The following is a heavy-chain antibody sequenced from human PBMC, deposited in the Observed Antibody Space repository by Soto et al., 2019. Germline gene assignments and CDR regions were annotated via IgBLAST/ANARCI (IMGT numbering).Heavy chain of an antibody. V-gene: IGHV2-5*04. CDR2: SYWDDDD. Sequence: QITLKESGPTLVKPTQTLTLTCSASGFSLTADGVGVGWVRQPSGKALEWLTLSYWDDDDRYSRALMSSLTITRDTSRNQVVLKRTTVHPGDTGTYYRVRQDSRGRYVDYWGQRMLVNVS. D-gene: IGHD2-15*01. J-gene: IGHJ4*02. CDR1: GFSLTADGVG. CDR3: VRQDSRGRYVDY.